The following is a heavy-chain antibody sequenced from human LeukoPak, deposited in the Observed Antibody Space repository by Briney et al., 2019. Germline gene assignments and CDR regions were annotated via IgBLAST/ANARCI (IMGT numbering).Heavy chain of an antibody. CDR3: ARGTDSSGWYDWFDP. CDR1: GGSFSGYY. D-gene: IGHD6-19*01. CDR2: INHSGST. Sequence: SETLSLTCAVYGGSFSGYYWSWIRQPPGKGLEWIGEINHSGSTNYNPSLKSRATMSVDTSKNQFSLKLSSVTAADTAVYYCARGTDSSGWYDWFDPWGQGTLVTVSS. V-gene: IGHV4-34*01. J-gene: IGHJ5*02.